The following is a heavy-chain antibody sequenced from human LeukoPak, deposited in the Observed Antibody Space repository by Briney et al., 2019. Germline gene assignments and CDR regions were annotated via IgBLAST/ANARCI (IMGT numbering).Heavy chain of an antibody. CDR1: GFTFSDYY. V-gene: IGHV3-11*01. Sequence: GGSLRLSCAASGFTFSDYYMSWIRQAPGKGLEWVSYISSSGSTIYYADSVKGRFTISRDNAKSSLYLQMNSLRAEDTAVYYCARDRIVGELHFDYWGQGTLVTVSS. J-gene: IGHJ4*02. CDR2: ISSSGSTI. D-gene: IGHD1-26*01. CDR3: ARDRIVGELHFDY.